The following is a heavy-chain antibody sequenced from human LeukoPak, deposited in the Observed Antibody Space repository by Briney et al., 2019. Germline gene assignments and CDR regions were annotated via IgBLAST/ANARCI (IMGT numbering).Heavy chain of an antibody. CDR1: GGTFISYA. D-gene: IGHD3-10*01. CDR3: AREGPYGSGSYFALDY. V-gene: IGHV1-69*05. J-gene: IGHJ4*02. CDR2: IIPIFGTA. Sequence: SVKVSCKASGGTFISYAISWVRQAPGQGLEWMGRIIPIFGTANYAQKFQGRVTITTDESTSTAYMELSSLRSEDTAVYYCAREGPYGSGSYFALDYWGRGTLVTVSS.